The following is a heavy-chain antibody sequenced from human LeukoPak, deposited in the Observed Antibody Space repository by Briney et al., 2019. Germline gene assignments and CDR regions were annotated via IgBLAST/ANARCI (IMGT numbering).Heavy chain of an antibody. CDR3: ARGQPYYCDSSGYSSSGYMDV. V-gene: IGHV4-59*08. CDR2: IYYSGNT. CDR1: GGSITNYY. J-gene: IGHJ6*03. Sequence: PSETLSLTCTVSGGSITNYYWSWIRQPPGKGLEWIGSIYYSGNTNYNPSLKSRVTISVDTSKNQFSLKLSSVTAADTAVYYCARGQPYYCDSSGYSSSGYMDVWGKGTTDTVSS. D-gene: IGHD3-22*01.